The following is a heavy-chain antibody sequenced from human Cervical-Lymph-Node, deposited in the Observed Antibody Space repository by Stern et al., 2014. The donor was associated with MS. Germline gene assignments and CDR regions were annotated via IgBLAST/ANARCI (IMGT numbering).Heavy chain of an antibody. Sequence: QLQLQESGPGLVKPSQTLSLTCTVSGGSISSGGYYWSCIRQHPGKGLEWIGYIYYSGSTYYNPSLKSRVTISVDPSKNQFSLKLSSVTAADTAVYYCARNRGYSGYGTESDAFDIWGQGTMVTVSS. V-gene: IGHV4-31*03. D-gene: IGHD5-12*01. CDR2: IYYSGST. CDR3: ARNRGYSGYGTESDAFDI. J-gene: IGHJ3*02. CDR1: GGSISSGGYY.